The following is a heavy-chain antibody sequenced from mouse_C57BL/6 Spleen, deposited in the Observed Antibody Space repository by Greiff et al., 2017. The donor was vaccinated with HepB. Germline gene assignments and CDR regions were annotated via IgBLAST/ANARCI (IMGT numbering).Heavy chain of an antibody. Sequence: VQLQQPGAELVRPGSSVKLSCKASGYTFTSYWMHWVKQRPIQGLEWIGNIDPSDSGTHYNQKFKDKATLTVDKSSSTAYMQLSSLTSEDSAVYYCAKGRSSYEGFAYWGQGTLVTVSA. V-gene: IGHV1-52*01. D-gene: IGHD1-1*01. CDR2: IDPSDSGT. CDR1: GYTFTSYW. CDR3: AKGRSSYEGFAY. J-gene: IGHJ3*01.